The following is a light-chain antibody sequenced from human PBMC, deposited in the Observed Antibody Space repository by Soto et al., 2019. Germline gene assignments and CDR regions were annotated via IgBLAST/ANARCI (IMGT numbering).Light chain of an antibody. CDR3: QSYDRSLSGYV. CDR2: ENN. J-gene: IGLJ1*01. Sequence: QSVLTQPPSVSEAPGQRVTISCTGSSSNIGAGYEAHWYQQVPGTAPKLLIYENNNRPSGVPDRFSGSKSGTSASLALSGLQAEDEAVYYCQSYDRSLSGYVFGTGTTVTVL. CDR1: SSNIGAGYE. V-gene: IGLV1-40*01.